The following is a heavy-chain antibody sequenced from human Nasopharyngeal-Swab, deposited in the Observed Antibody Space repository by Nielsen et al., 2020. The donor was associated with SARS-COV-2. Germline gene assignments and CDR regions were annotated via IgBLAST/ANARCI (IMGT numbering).Heavy chain of an antibody. CDR3: AKAKYDSSGYYYPYFDY. Sequence: GESLKISCAASGFTFSSYWMSWVRQAPGKGLEWVANIKQDGSEKYYVDSVKGRFTISRDNAKNSLYLQMNSLRAEDTALYYCAKAKYDSSGYYYPYFDYLGQGTLVTVSS. J-gene: IGHJ4*02. V-gene: IGHV3-7*03. CDR1: GFTFSSYW. D-gene: IGHD3-22*01. CDR2: IKQDGSEK.